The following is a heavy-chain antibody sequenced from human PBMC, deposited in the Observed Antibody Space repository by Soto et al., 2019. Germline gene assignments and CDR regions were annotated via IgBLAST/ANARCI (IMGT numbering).Heavy chain of an antibody. Sequence: PGESLKISCKGSGYSFTSYWIGWVRQMPGKGLERMGIIYPGDSDTRYSPSFQGQVTISADKSISTAYLQWSSLKASDTAMYYCARLPPYDILTGPLIFFDYWGQGTLVTVSS. CDR1: GYSFTSYW. V-gene: IGHV5-51*01. CDR3: ARLPPYDILTGPLIFFDY. CDR2: IYPGDSDT. J-gene: IGHJ4*02. D-gene: IGHD3-9*01.